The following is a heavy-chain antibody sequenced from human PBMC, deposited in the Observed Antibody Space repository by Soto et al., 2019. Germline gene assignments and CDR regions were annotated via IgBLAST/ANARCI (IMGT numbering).Heavy chain of an antibody. CDR2: IIPIFGTA. CDR3: ARHLGPSPTPNLYYYYGMDV. CDR1: GGTFSSYA. V-gene: IGHV1-69*06. D-gene: IGHD1-26*01. Sequence: ASVKVSCKASGGTFSSYAISWVRQAPGQGLEWMGGIIPIFGTANYAQKFQGRVTITADKSTSTAYMELSSLRSEDTAVYYCARHLGPSPTPNLYYYYGMDVWGQGTTVTVYS. J-gene: IGHJ6*02.